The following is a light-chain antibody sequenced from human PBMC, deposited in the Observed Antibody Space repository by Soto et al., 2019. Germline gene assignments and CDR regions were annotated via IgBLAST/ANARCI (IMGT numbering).Light chain of an antibody. V-gene: IGKV1-9*01. J-gene: IGKJ5*01. CDR3: QQLLSYPIT. CDR1: QSISSY. CDR2: AAS. Sequence: DIQVTQSPSSLSASVGDRVTITCRASQSISSYLNWYQQKPGKAPKLLIYAASTLQSGVPLRFSGSGSGTSFTLTISSLQPEDFATYYCQQLLSYPITFGQGTRLEIK.